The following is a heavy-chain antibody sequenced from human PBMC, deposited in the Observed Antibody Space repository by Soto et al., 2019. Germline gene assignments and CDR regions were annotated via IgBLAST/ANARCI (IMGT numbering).Heavy chain of an antibody. D-gene: IGHD3-10*01. CDR2: ISAYNGNT. CDR3: AIDVAYGSGELSIPFDP. V-gene: IGHV1-18*01. CDR1: GYTFTSYG. Sequence: ASVKVSCKASGYTFTSYGISWVRQAPGQGLEWMGWISAYNGNTNYAQKLQGRVTMTTDTSTSTAYMELRSLRSDDTAVYYCAIDVAYGSGELSIPFDPWGQGTLVTVSS. J-gene: IGHJ5*02.